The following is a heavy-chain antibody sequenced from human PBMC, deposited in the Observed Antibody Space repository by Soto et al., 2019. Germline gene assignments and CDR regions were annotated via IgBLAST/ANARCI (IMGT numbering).Heavy chain of an antibody. Sequence: PWGSLRLSCAASGFTFSDYYMSWIRQAPGKGLEWVSYISSSGSTIYYADSVKGRFTISRDNAKNSLYLQMNSLRAEDTAVYYCAREYCSGGSCYPYAFEIWGQGTMVTVTS. CDR1: GFTFSDYY. J-gene: IGHJ3*02. V-gene: IGHV3-11*01. D-gene: IGHD2-15*01. CDR2: ISSSGSTI. CDR3: AREYCSGGSCYPYAFEI.